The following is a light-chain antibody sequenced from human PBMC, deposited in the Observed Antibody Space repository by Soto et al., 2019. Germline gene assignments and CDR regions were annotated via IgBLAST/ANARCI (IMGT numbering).Light chain of an antibody. CDR3: AAWDDSLNGRYV. CDR2: SNN. CDR1: SSHIGSNT. V-gene: IGLV1-44*01. Sequence: QSVLTQPPSASGTPGQRVIISCSGSSSHIGSNTVNWYQQLPGTAPKLLIYSNNQRPSGVPDRFSGSKSGTSVSLAISGLQSEDEADYYCAAWDDSLNGRYVFGTGTKLTVL. J-gene: IGLJ1*01.